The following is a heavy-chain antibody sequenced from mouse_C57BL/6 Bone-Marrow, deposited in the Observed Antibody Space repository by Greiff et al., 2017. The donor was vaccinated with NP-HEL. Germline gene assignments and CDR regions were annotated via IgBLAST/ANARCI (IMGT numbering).Heavy chain of an antibody. CDR1: GYAFSSSW. V-gene: IGHV1-82*01. J-gene: IGHJ4*01. Sequence: VQLVESGPELVKPGASVKISCKASGYAFSSSWMNWVKQRPGKGLEWIGRIYPGDGDTNYNGKFKGKATLTADKSSSTAYMQLSSLTSEDSAVYFCAKVGPYAMDYWGQGTSVTVSS. CDR3: AKVGPYAMDY. D-gene: IGHD4-1*01. CDR2: IYPGDGDT.